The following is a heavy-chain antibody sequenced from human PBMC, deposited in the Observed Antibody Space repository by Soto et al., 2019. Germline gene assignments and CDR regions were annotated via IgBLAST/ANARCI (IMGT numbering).Heavy chain of an antibody. CDR2: ISYNENSK. CDR3: ARGGLEQWLAQDH. J-gene: IGHJ4*02. V-gene: IGHV3-30*03. CDR1: GFSFSSYG. Sequence: LRLSCAASGFSFSSYGMHWVRQAPGKGLEWVAVISYNENSKYYADSVKGRFTISRDNPKNTLYVQMGSLRPEDTAVYYCARGGLEQWLAQDHWGQGTLVTVSS. D-gene: IGHD6-19*01.